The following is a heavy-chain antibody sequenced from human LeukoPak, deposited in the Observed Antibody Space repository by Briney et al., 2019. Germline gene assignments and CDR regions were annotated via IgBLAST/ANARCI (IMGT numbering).Heavy chain of an antibody. D-gene: IGHD5-24*01. V-gene: IGHV3-21*01. J-gene: IGHJ4*02. Sequence: GGSLRLSCAASGFTFSSYSMNWVRQAPGKGLEWVSSISSSSSYICYADSVKGRFTNSRDNAKNSLYLQMNSLRAEDTAVYYCARARRDGYNLFYFDYWGQGTLVTVSS. CDR3: ARARRDGYNLFYFDY. CDR2: ISSSSSYI. CDR1: GFTFSSYS.